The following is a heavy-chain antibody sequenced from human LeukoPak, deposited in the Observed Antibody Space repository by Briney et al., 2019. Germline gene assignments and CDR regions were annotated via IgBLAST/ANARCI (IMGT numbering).Heavy chain of an antibody. D-gene: IGHD2-21*01. V-gene: IGHV3-7*01. CDR1: GFTFSNYW. CDR2: IKQDGSEK. J-gene: IGHJ4*02. CDR3: VRACGSAACPFYFHY. Sequence: GGSLSLSCAASGFTFSNYWMTWIRQAPGKGLEWVATIKQDGSEKYYVDSVQGRFTISRDNAQNSLYLQLNSLRAQDSALYYCVRACGSAACPFYFHYWGQGTLVTVSS.